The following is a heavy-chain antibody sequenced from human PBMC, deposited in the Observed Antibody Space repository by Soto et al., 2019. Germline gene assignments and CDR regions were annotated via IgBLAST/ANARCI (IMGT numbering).Heavy chain of an antibody. J-gene: IGHJ2*01. Sequence: GGSLRLSCAASVFPFNTYAMNWVRKAPGKGLEWVSVISGSGDDTYYADTVKGRFTISRDNSKNTLFLQMDSLRPEDTAIYYCAKGGTTGTTNSHFWYFDLWGRGPLVTVSS. CDR2: ISGSGDDT. D-gene: IGHD1-1*01. CDR1: VFPFNTYA. CDR3: AKGGTTGTTNSHFWYFDL. V-gene: IGHV3-23*01.